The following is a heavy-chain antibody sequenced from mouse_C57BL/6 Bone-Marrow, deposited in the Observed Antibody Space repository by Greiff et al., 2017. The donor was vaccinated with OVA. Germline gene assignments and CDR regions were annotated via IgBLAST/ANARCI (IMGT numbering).Heavy chain of an antibody. CDR2: IYPRSGNT. V-gene: IGHV1-81*01. Sequence: VQLQQSGAELARPGASVKLSCKASGYTFTSYGISWVKQRTGQGLEWIGEIYPRSGNTYYNEKFKGKATLTADKSSSTAYMELRSLTSEDSAVYFCARSSITPVVASYWYFDVWGTGTTVTVSS. J-gene: IGHJ1*03. D-gene: IGHD1-1*01. CDR3: ARSSITPVVASYWYFDV. CDR1: GYTFTSYG.